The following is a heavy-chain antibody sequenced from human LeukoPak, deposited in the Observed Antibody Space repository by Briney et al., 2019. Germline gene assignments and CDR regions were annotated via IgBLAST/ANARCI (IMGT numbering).Heavy chain of an antibody. Sequence: GGSLRLSCAASGFTFSILDMSWVRQAPGKGLEWVSAISGNGGRTYYADSVKGRFTISRDNSKNTLYLQMNSLRAEDTAVYYCAKAHIAVAGSFDYWGQGTLVTVSS. CDR1: GFTFSILD. D-gene: IGHD6-19*01. J-gene: IGHJ4*02. V-gene: IGHV3-23*01. CDR2: ISGNGGRT. CDR3: AKAHIAVAGSFDY.